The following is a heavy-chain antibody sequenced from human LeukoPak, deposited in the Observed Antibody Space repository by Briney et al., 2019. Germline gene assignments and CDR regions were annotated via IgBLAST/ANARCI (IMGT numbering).Heavy chain of an antibody. CDR1: GYTFTGYY. V-gene: IGHV1-2*02. Sequence: ASVKVSCKASGYTFTGYYMHWVRQAPGQGLEWMGWINPNSGGTNYAQKFQGRVTVTRDTSISTGYMELSRLRSDDTAVYYCALVRITIFGVVTEPFDYWGQGTLVTVSS. CDR3: ALVRITIFGVVTEPFDY. D-gene: IGHD3-3*01. CDR2: INPNSGGT. J-gene: IGHJ4*02.